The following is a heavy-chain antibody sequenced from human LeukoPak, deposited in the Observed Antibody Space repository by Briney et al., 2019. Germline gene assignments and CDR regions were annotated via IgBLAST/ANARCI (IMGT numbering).Heavy chain of an antibody. CDR3: AKEEFGAFDF. CDR2: ITNSGGST. J-gene: IGHJ3*01. D-gene: IGHD3-10*01. V-gene: IGHV3-23*01. Sequence: AGGSRRLSCAASGVTLRNYVLTWVRQAPGKGLEWISLITNSGGSTYYADSVKGRFTISRDNSKNTLYLQMDSLRAKDTAVYYCAKEEFGAFDFWGQGTTVIVSS. CDR1: GVTLRNYV.